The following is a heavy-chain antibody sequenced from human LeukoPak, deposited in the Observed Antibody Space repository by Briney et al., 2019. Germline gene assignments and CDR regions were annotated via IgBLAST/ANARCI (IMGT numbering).Heavy chain of an antibody. V-gene: IGHV1-69*05. CDR3: ASDIVVVPAGIGDNWFDP. D-gene: IGHD2-2*01. CDR1: GGTFSSYA. J-gene: IGHJ5*02. CDR2: IIPIFGTA. Sequence: SVKVSCKASGGTFSSYAISWVRQAPGQGLEWMGRIIPIFGTANYAQKFQGRVTITTDESTSTAYRELSSLRSEDTAVYYCASDIVVVPAGIGDNWFDPWGQGTLVTVSS.